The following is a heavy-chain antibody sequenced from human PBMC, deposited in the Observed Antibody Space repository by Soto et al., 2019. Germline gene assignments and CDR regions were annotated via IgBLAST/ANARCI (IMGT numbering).Heavy chain of an antibody. CDR1: GFTFSSYG. V-gene: IGHV3-33*01. J-gene: IGHJ6*02. Sequence: QVQLVESGGGVVQPGGSLRLSCAASGFTFSSYGMHWVRQAPGEGLEWVALIWFDGTNYRQADSVRGRFSISRDNSKNTLYLQMDSLRAGDTGVYYCARDFTMVATYSGPSFYSMDVWGQGTTVTVSS. CDR3: ARDFTMVATYSGPSFYSMDV. CDR2: IWFDGTNY. D-gene: IGHD2-15*01.